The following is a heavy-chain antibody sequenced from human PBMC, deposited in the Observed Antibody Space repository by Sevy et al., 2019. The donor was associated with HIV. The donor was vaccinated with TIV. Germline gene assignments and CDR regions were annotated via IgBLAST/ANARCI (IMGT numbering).Heavy chain of an antibody. CDR3: ARDPIAVAGTLNYFDY. CDR2: ISGSSSTI. V-gene: IGHV3-48*01. CDR1: GFTFSKYS. D-gene: IGHD6-19*01. J-gene: IGHJ4*02. Sequence: GGSLRLSCAASGFTFSKYSMNWVRQPPGKGLEWVSYISGSSSTIYYADSVKGRFTISRDNAKNSLYLQMNSLRADDTAVYYCARDPIAVAGTLNYFDYWGQGTLVTVSS.